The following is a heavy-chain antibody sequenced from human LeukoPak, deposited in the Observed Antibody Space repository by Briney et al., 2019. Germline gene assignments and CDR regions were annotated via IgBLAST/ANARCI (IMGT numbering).Heavy chain of an antibody. V-gene: IGHV1-2*02. Sequence: GASVKVSCKASGYTFTGYFIHWVRQAPGQGLEWMGWINPNRGGTKYAQKFQGRVTMTRDTSISTAYMELSRLRSADTAVYYCARSARWRYGPGFVGNYWGQGTLVTVSS. CDR3: ARSARWRYGPGFVGNY. CDR1: GYTFTGYF. D-gene: IGHD2-21*01. CDR2: INPNRGGT. J-gene: IGHJ4*02.